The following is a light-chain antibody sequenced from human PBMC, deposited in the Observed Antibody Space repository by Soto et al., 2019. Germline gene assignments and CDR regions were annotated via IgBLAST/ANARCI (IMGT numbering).Light chain of an antibody. V-gene: IGLV2-14*01. CDR2: EVS. Sequence: QSALTQPASVSGSPGQSITISCTGTSSDVGGYNYVSWYQQHPGKVPKLMIYEVSNRPSGVSNRFSGSKSGNTASLTISGLQAEDEADYYCASYTSSSSGVFGTGTKLTVL. CDR3: ASYTSSSSGV. J-gene: IGLJ1*01. CDR1: SSDVGGYNY.